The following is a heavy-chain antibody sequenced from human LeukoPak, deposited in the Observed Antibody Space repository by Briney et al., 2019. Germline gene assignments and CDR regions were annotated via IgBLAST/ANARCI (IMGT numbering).Heavy chain of an antibody. CDR1: GFTFSSYG. J-gene: IGHJ3*02. CDR2: IWYDGSNK. V-gene: IGHV3-33*01. CDR3: ARDRGGEIVSHAFDI. Sequence: QPGGSLRLSCAASGFTFSSYGMHWVRQAPGKGLEWVAVIWYDGSNKYYADSVKGRFTISRDNSKNTLYLQMNSLRAEDTAVYYCARDRGGEIVSHAFDIWGQGTMVTVSS. D-gene: IGHD3-16*01.